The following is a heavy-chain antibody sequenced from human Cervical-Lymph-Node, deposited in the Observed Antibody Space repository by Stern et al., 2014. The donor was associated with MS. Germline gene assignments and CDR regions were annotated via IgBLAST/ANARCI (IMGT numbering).Heavy chain of an antibody. Sequence: QVQLQESGPGLVKPSQTLSLTCTVSGGSINSGNFYWTWIRQLPGKGLDWIGYIHTSGGPSYHPSLNSPATMSVAISKTHVFPNLFSVTVADTAVYFCARDSLRGYSSNWFTSWFDPWGQGTQVTVSS. CDR3: ARDSLRGYSSNWFTSWFDP. D-gene: IGHD6-13*01. V-gene: IGHV4-31*01. J-gene: IGHJ5*02. CDR1: GGSINSGNFY. CDR2: IHTSGGP.